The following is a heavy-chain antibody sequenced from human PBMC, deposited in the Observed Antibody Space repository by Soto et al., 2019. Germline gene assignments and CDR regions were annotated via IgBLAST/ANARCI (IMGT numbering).Heavy chain of an antibody. Sequence: SATLSLTCTVSGGSISSYYWSWIRQPPGKGLEWIGYIYYSGSTNYNPSLKSRVTISVDTSKNQFSLKLSSVTAADTAVYYCAKPHLYSSSSPFDYWGQGTLVTVSS. J-gene: IGHJ4*02. CDR2: IYYSGST. D-gene: IGHD6-6*01. CDR1: GGSISSYY. CDR3: AKPHLYSSSSPFDY. V-gene: IGHV4-59*01.